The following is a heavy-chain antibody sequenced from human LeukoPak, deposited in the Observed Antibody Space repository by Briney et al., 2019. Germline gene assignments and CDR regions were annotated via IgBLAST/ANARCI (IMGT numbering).Heavy chain of an antibody. CDR2: MNPNSGNT. V-gene: IGHV1-8*02. CDR3: ARGFTLFDP. J-gene: IGHJ5*02. D-gene: IGHD2/OR15-2a*01. Sequence: GASVKVSCKASGYIFNNYGITWVRQATGQGLEWMGWMNPNSGNTGYAQKFQGRVTMTRNTSISTAYMELSSLRSEDTAVYYCARGFTLFDPWGQGTLVTVSS. CDR1: GYIFNNYG.